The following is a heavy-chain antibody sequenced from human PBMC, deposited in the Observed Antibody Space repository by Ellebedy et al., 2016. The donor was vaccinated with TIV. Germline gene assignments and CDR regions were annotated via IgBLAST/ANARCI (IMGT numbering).Heavy chain of an antibody. CDR1: GYSFTSYW. CDR3: ARTALTGTTVRWFAP. V-gene: IGHV5-51*01. D-gene: IGHD1-7*01. J-gene: IGHJ5*02. CDR2: ISAGDSDT. Sequence: GESLKISCKGSGYSFTSYWIGWVRQMPGKGLEWMGIISAGDSDTRYSPSFQGQVTISADKSISTAYLQWSSLKASDTAMYYCARTALTGTTVRWFAPWGQGTLVTVSS.